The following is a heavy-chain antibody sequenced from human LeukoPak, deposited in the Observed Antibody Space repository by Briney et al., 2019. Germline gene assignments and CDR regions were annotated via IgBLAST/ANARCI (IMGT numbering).Heavy chain of an antibody. CDR3: ARVSSLAVAGFFDY. CDR1: GFTFSSYW. D-gene: IGHD6-19*01. J-gene: IGHJ4*02. Sequence: PGGSLRLSCAASGFTFSSYWMNWVRQAPGKGLEWVANIKQDGSKKDNVDSVKGRFTISRDNAKNSLYLQMNSLRAEDTAVYYCARVSSLAVAGFFDYWGQGILVTVSS. V-gene: IGHV3-7*01. CDR2: IKQDGSKK.